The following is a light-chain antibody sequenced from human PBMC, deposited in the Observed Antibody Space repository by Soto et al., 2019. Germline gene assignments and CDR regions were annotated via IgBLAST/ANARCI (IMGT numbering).Light chain of an antibody. CDR3: QHYGGSFI. CDR2: NTS. Sequence: EIVLTQSPGTLSLSPGEGATVSCRVSQSINSKSLVWYQRKFGQAPRLLIYNTSSRATGIPDRFSGSGSETDFTLSISRLEPEDVSVYYCQHYGGSFIFGHGTKVDFK. J-gene: IGKJ3*01. CDR1: QSINSKS. V-gene: IGKV3-20*01.